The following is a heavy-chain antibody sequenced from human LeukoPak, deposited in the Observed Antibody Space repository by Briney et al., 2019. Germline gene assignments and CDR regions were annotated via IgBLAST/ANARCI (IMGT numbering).Heavy chain of an antibody. CDR2: IYTSGNT. V-gene: IGHV4-61*02. CDR1: GGSISSGGYY. CDR3: ARDRIRVEMATITGWFDP. D-gene: IGHD5-24*01. J-gene: IGHJ5*02. Sequence: SETLSLTCTVSGGSISSGGYYWRWIRQPAGKGLEWIARIYTSGNTNYNPSLKSRATISVDTSKNQFSLELSSVTAADTAVYYCARDRIRVEMATITGWFDPWGQGTLVTVSS.